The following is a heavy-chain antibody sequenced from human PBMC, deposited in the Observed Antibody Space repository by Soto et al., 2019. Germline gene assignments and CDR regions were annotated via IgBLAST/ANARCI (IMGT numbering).Heavy chain of an antibody. V-gene: IGHV4-61*08. J-gene: IGHJ6*02. CDR3: ARSPNYYYYGFDV. CDR1: GGSVSSGDYF. Sequence: SETLSLTCTVSGGSVSSGDYFWSWLRQSPGKRLEWIAYIYYSGSTNYNPSLKSRATISVDTSKRQVSLTLTSMTAADAALYYCARSPNYYYYGFDVWGQGTAVTVYS. CDR2: IYYSGST. D-gene: IGHD3-10*01.